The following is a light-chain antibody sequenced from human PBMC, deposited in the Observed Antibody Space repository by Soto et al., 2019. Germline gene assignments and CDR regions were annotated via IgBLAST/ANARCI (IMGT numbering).Light chain of an antibody. Sequence: MSSQSVYSDYLAWYQQRPGQAPRLLIYGASSRATGIPDRFSGSGSGTEFTLTFASLVPEDFAVYYWQQRGKWPSTFGPGTKVDIK. V-gene: IGKV3D-20*02. CDR3: QQRGKWPST. CDR2: GAS. J-gene: IGKJ2*02. CDR1: QSVYSDY.